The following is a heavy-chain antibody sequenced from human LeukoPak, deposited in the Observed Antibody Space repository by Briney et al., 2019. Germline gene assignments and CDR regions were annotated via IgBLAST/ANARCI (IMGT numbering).Heavy chain of an antibody. CDR3: ARDRMAVAGTLFET. CDR2: IYSGGST. J-gene: IGHJ3*02. CDR1: GFTVSSSS. V-gene: IGHV3-53*01. D-gene: IGHD6-19*01. Sequence: GGSLCLSCAASGFTVSSSSMSWVRQAPGKGLEWVSVIYSGGSTYYTDSVKDRFTISRDNSKNPLYLQMNSLRAEDTAMYYCARDRMAVAGTLFETWG.